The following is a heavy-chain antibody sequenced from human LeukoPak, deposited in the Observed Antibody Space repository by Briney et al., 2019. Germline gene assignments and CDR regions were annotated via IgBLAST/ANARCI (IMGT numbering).Heavy chain of an antibody. J-gene: IGHJ4*02. D-gene: IGHD4-17*01. V-gene: IGHV3-48*03. CDR3: ARITVTTSF. CDR1: GFTFSSYE. CDR2: ISSSGSTI. Sequence: GGSLRLSCAASGFTFSSYEMNWVRQAPGKGLEWVPYISSSGSTIYYADSVKGRFTISRDNAKNSLYLQMNSLRAEDTAVYYCARITVTTSFWGQGTLVTVSS.